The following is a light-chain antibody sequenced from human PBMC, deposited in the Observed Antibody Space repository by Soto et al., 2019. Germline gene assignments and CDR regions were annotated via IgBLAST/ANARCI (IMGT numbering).Light chain of an antibody. CDR1: HTVTNDF. V-gene: IGKV3-20*01. CDR2: GPS. Sequence: EIVLTQAPGTLSLSPGERASLTCRASHTVTNDFLAWYQQKPGQAPRLLVYGPSKRAIDTPGRFSGSGSGTDFTLSISRLEPEDSAMYYCQQYGSAPGTFGQGTKVDIK. CDR3: QQYGSAPGT. J-gene: IGKJ1*01.